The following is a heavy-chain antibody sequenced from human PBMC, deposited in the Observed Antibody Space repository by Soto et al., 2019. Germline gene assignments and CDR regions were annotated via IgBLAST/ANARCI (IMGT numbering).Heavy chain of an antibody. CDR3: ARKILGSTTRPEDWYFHL. Sequence: EVQLLESGGGLVQPGGSLRLSCAGSGFTFFNYAMNWVRQAPGKGQEWVSSISGGGGATFFPDSVRGRFTFSRDNSKNPVSLQMSSLGVEDTAGYYGARKILGSTTRPEDWYFHLWGRGTLVTVSS. CDR1: GFTFFNYA. D-gene: IGHD3-16*01. V-gene: IGHV3-23*01. CDR2: ISGGGGAT. J-gene: IGHJ2*01.